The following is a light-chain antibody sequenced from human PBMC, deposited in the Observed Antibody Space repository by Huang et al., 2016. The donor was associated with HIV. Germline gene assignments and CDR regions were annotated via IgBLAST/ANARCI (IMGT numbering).Light chain of an antibody. J-gene: IGKJ4*01. Sequence: EIVLTQSPGTLSLSPGERATLSCRVSQSVSSSYLAWYQQKPGQAPRLLIYDASSRAAGIPDRVSGSGSGTDFTLTISRLEPEDFTVYYCQQYGSSQLTFGGGTKVEIK. CDR3: QQYGSSQLT. CDR1: QSVSSSY. CDR2: DAS. V-gene: IGKV3-20*01.